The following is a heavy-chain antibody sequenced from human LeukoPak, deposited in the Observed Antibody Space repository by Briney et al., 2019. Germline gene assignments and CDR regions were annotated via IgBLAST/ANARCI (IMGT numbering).Heavy chain of an antibody. D-gene: IGHD3-10*01. CDR2: IYYSGST. V-gene: IGHV4-59*08. J-gene: IGHJ2*01. Sequence: PSETLSLTCTVSGGSISSYYWSWIRQPPGKGLEWIGYIYYSGSTNYNPSLKSRVTVSLDTSKNEFSLILTSVTAADTAEYYCARHLYYSASAFGYIDLWGRGTLVIVSP. CDR1: GGSISSYY. CDR3: ARHLYYSASAFGYIDL.